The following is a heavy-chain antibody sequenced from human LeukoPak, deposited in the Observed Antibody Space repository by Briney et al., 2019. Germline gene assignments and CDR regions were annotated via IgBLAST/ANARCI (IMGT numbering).Heavy chain of an antibody. J-gene: IGHJ1*01. D-gene: IGHD2-2*01. V-gene: IGHV3-23*01. Sequence: PGGSLRLSCAASGFTFSSHAMSWVRQAPGKGLEWVSAISGSGGSTYYAVSVKGRFTISRDNSKNTLTLQMNSLRAEDTAVYYCAKPSYQLLEYIQHWGQGTLVTVSS. CDR3: AKPSYQLLEYIQH. CDR1: GFTFSSHA. CDR2: ISGSGGST.